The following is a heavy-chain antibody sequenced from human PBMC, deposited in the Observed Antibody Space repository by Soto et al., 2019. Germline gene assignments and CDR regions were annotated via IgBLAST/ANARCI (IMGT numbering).Heavy chain of an antibody. CDR3: ARESSSAPYYYYHGMDV. CDR1: GNSFTRYW. D-gene: IGHD6-6*01. V-gene: IGHV5-51*01. CDR2: IYPGDSDT. Sequence: PGESLKILWKGSGNSFTRYWIGWVRQMPGKGLEWMGIIYPGDSDTRYSPSFQGQVTISADKSISTAYLQWSSLKASDTAMYYCARESSSAPYYYYHGMDVWGQGTTVTVSS. J-gene: IGHJ6*02.